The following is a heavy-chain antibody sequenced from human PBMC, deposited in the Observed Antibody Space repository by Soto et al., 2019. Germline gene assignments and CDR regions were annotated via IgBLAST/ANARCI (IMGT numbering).Heavy chain of an antibody. CDR1: GFTFSGSA. D-gene: IGHD1-26*01. Sequence: GESLKISCAASGFTFSGSAMHWVRQASGKGLEWVGRIRSKANSYATAYAASVKGRFTISRDDSKNTAYLQMNSLKTEDTAVYYCTRWTSIVGATTAFDIWGQGTMVTVSS. J-gene: IGHJ3*02. V-gene: IGHV3-73*01. CDR2: IRSKANSYAT. CDR3: TRWTSIVGATTAFDI.